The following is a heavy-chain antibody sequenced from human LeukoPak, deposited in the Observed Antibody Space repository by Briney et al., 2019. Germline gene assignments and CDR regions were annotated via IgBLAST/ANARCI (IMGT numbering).Heavy chain of an antibody. D-gene: IGHD3-16*01. J-gene: IGHJ3*02. V-gene: IGHV1-18*01. Sequence: ASVKVSCKASGYTFTTHGISWVRQAPGQGLECMGWISANNGNTNFAQKLQGRVTMTTDTSTSTAYMELRSLRSDDTAVYYCARNLGRWDAFDIWGQGTMVTVSS. CDR3: ARNLGRWDAFDI. CDR2: ISANNGNT. CDR1: GYTFTTHG.